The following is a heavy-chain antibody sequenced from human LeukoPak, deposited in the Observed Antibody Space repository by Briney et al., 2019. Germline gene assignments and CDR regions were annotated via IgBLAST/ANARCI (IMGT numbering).Heavy chain of an antibody. CDR1: GYSFRSYG. Sequence: ASVKVSCKASGYSFRSYGLSWVRQAPGQGLEWMGWISPYNGNTNYAQKFQGRVTMTTDTSTSTTYMELRSLRSEDTAVYYCARESDSSSWYGKNWFDPWGQGTLVTVSS. CDR2: ISPYNGNT. J-gene: IGHJ5*02. CDR3: ARESDSSSWYGKNWFDP. V-gene: IGHV1-18*01. D-gene: IGHD6-13*01.